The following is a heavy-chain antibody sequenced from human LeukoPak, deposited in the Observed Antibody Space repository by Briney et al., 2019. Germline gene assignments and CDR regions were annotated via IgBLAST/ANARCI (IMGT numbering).Heavy chain of an antibody. D-gene: IGHD3-16*01. CDR2: IYHSGHT. V-gene: IGHV4-38-2*01. CDR3: ARIPPEGGTYFYYYMEV. CDR1: GYSISNGYY. Sequence: SETLSLTCAVSGYSISNGYYWGWIRQPPGKGLELIGSIYHSGHTYYNPSLKSRVTISVDTSKNQFSLRLNSVTAADTAVYHCARIPPEGGTYFYYYMEVWGKGTPVTVSS. J-gene: IGHJ6*03.